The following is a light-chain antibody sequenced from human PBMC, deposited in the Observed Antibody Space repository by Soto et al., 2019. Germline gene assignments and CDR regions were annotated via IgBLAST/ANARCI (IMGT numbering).Light chain of an antibody. J-gene: IGKJ5*01. Sequence: EIVLTQSPGTLSLSPGERATLSCRASQSVSSYLAWYQQKPGQAPRPLIYDASNRATGIPARFSGSGSGTDFTLTISSLEPEDFAVYYCQQRSNWPITFGQGTRLEIK. CDR2: DAS. CDR3: QQRSNWPIT. V-gene: IGKV3-11*01. CDR1: QSVSSY.